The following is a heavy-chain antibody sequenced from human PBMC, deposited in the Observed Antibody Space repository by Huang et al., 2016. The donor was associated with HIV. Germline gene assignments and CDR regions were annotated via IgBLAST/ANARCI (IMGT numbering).Heavy chain of an antibody. V-gene: IGHV1-18*01. CDR1: GYTFGIYE. Sequence: QVQPVQSGPEVKKPGASVKVSCKASGYTFGIYEISWVRQAPGQGLEWLGAINGNKGNTTDTQRMQGRVYMTRDTSTSTVYMELRSLRSDDTAVYFCTFHFLHYSHWGQGTLVTVSS. J-gene: IGHJ4*02. CDR3: TFHFLHYSH. CDR2: INGNKGNT. D-gene: IGHD2-15*01.